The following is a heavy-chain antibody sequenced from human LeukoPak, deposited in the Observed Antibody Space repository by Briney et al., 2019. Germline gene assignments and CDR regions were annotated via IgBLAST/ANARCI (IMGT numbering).Heavy chain of an antibody. V-gene: IGHV1-18*01. CDR2: ISAYNGNT. CDR1: GYTFTSYG. D-gene: IGHD3-10*01. Sequence: ASVKVSCKASGYTFTSYGISWVRQAPGQGLEWMGWISAYNGNTNYAQKLQGRVTMTTDTSTSTAYMELRSLRSDDTAVYYCATSHGSGSYYNVYYWGQGTLVTVSS. CDR3: ATSHGSGSYYNVYY. J-gene: IGHJ4*02.